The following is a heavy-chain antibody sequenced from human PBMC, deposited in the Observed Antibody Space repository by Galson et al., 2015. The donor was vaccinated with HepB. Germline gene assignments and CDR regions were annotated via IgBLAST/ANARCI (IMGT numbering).Heavy chain of an antibody. Sequence: SLRLSCAASGFPFSLYSMTWVRQAPGKGLEWVSTISSRGDNTYYADSVKGRFTVSRDNSKNTLFLQVISLRAEDTAVSYCANEYLSRIYYNVYVRGQGTTVIVSS. V-gene: IGHV3-23*01. J-gene: IGHJ6*02. CDR1: GFPFSLYS. CDR2: ISSRGDNT. CDR3: ANEYLSRIYYNVYV. D-gene: IGHD2-2*01.